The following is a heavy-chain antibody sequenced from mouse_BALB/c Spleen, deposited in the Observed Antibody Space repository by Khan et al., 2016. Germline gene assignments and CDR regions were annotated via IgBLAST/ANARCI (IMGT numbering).Heavy chain of an antibody. V-gene: IGHV1S81*02. CDR1: GYTFTSYY. J-gene: IGHJ3*01. Sequence: QIQLVQSGAGLVKPGASVKLSCKASGYTFTSYYMYWVKQRPGQGLEWIGEINPSNGDTNFNERFKSKATLTVDKSSSTTYMQFSSLTSEDSAVYYCTRAGYDYPFAYWGQGTLVTVSA. D-gene: IGHD2-4*01. CDR3: TRAGYDYPFAY. CDR2: INPSNGDT.